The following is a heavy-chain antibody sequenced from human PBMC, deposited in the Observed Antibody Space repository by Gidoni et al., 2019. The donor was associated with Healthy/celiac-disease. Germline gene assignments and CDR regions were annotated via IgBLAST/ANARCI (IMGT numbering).Heavy chain of an antibody. J-gene: IGHJ4*02. Sequence: QLQLQESGPGLVKPSATLSLTCTVSGGSISSSSYYWGWIRQPPGKGLEWIGSIYYSGSTYYNPSLKSRVTISVDTSKNQFSLKLSSVTAADTAVYYCATTVGYYYDSSGPRVGPLDYWGQGTLVTVSS. CDR2: IYYSGST. CDR3: ATTVGYYYDSSGPRVGPLDY. V-gene: IGHV4-39*01. CDR1: GGSISSSSYY. D-gene: IGHD3-22*01.